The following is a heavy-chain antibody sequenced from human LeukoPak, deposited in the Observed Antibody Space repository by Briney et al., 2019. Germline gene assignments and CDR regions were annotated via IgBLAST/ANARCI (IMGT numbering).Heavy chain of an antibody. J-gene: IGHJ4*02. CDR3: AKDLPGFFDY. CDR2: ISGSGGST. Sequence: PGGSLRLSCVASGFSFNSYAMSWVRQAPGKRLEWVSTISGSGGSTYYADSVKGRFTISRDNSENTLYVQMNSLRAEDTAVYYCAKDLPGFFDYWGQGTLVTVSS. CDR1: GFSFNSYA. V-gene: IGHV3-23*01.